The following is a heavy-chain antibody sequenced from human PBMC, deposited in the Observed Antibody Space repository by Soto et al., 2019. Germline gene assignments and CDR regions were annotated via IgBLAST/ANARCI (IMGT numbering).Heavy chain of an antibody. Sequence: QVQLQESGPGLVKPSGTLSLTCAVSGGSISSSNWWSWVRQPPGKGLEWIGEIYHSGSTNYNPSLKSRVTLSVDKSKNQFSLKLSSVTAADTAVYYCARAAESYYDFWSGYYKLDGMDVWGQGTTVTVSS. V-gene: IGHV4-4*02. CDR1: GGSISSSNW. D-gene: IGHD3-3*01. CDR2: IYHSGST. CDR3: ARAAESYYDFWSGYYKLDGMDV. J-gene: IGHJ6*02.